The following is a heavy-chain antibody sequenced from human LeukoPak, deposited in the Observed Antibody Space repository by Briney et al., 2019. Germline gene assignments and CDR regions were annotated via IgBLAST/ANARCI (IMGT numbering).Heavy chain of an antibody. V-gene: IGHV4-39*01. J-gene: IGHJ4*02. Sequence: PSETLSLTCTVSGGSISSSSYYWGWIRQPPGKGLEWIGSIYYSGSTYYNPSLNSRATISVDTSKNQFSLKLSSVTAADTAVYYCARHGYETPGVVDYWGQGTLVTVSS. CDR3: ARHGYETPGVVDY. D-gene: IGHD5-12*01. CDR2: IYYSGST. CDR1: GGSISSSSYY.